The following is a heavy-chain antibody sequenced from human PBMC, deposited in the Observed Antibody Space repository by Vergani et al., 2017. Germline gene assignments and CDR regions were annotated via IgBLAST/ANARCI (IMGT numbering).Heavy chain of an antibody. CDR1: GGSFSGYY. V-gene: IGHV4-34*01. CDR3: ASERRDGYNPFDT. J-gene: IGHJ4*02. CDR2: INHSGST. Sequence: QVQLQQWGAGLLKPSETLSLTCAVYGGSFSGYYWSWIRQPPGKGLEWIGEINHSGSTNYNPSLKSRVTISLDTSKNQFSLKLSSVTAADTALYYCASERRDGYNPFDTWGQGTLVTVSS. D-gene: IGHD5-24*01.